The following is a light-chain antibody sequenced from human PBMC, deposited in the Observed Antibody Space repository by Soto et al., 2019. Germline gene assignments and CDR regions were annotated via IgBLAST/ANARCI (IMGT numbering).Light chain of an antibody. CDR2: GAS. J-gene: IGKJ1*01. V-gene: IGKV3-15*01. CDR1: QSVSNN. Sequence: EIVLTQSPGTLSLSPGERGTLSCRASQSVSNNFLAWYQQKPGQAPRLLFYGASTGATGIPARFSGSGSETEFTLSISSLQSEDFAVYYCQQYNNWPGTFGQGTKVEIK. CDR3: QQYNNWPGT.